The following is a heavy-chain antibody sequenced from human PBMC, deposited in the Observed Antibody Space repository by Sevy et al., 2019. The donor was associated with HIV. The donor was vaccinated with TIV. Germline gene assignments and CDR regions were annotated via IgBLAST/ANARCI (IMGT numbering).Heavy chain of an antibody. CDR1: GFTFSSFA. CDR2: ISGTGDHT. CDR3: AKKMGGGSGMAFLVDY. J-gene: IGHJ4*02. Sequence: GGSLRLSCAASGFTFSSFAMGWVRQAPGKGLDWISVISGTGDHTYYADSVKGRFTISRDNSKNTLFLQMNSLRAVDTAIFYCAKKMGGGSGMAFLVDYWGQGTLVTVSS. V-gene: IGHV3-23*01. D-gene: IGHD2-8*01.